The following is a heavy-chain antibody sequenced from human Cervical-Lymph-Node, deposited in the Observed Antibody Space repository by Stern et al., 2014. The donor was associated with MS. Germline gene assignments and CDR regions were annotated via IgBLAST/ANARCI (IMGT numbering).Heavy chain of an antibody. CDR2: IYYSGST. J-gene: IGHJ3*02. Sequence: VQLVESDPGLVKPSETLSLTCTVSGGSISSYYWSWIRQPPGKGLEWIGYIYYSGSTNYNPSLKSRVTISVDTSKNQFSLKLSSVTAADTAVYYCARADAFDIWGQGTMVTVSS. CDR3: ARADAFDI. CDR1: GGSISSYY. V-gene: IGHV4-59*01.